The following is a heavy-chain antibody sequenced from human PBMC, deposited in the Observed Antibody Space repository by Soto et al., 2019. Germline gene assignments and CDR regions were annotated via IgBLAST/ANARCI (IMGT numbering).Heavy chain of an antibody. J-gene: IGHJ6*02. CDR1: GGTFSSYA. CDR3: ARCSIAAVLLNYYYYGMDV. V-gene: IGHV1-69*01. CDR2: IIPIFGTA. D-gene: IGHD6-13*01. Sequence: QVQLVQSGAEVKKPGSSVKVSCKASGGTFSSYAISWVRQAPGQGLEWMGGIIPIFGTANYAQKFQGRVTITADETMSTAYMELSSLRSEDTAVYYCARCSIAAVLLNYYYYGMDVWGQGTTVTVSS.